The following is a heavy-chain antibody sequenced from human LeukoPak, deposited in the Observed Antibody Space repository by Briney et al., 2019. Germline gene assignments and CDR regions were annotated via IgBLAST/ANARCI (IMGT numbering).Heavy chain of an antibody. D-gene: IGHD3-10*01. Sequence: GGSLRLSCAVSGFTFSSYGVHWVRQAPGKGLEWVAVISYDGSKKYYGDSVRGRFTISRDNSKNTAYLQMNSLRAEDTAVYYCARDSPSGLWFGPDYWGQGTLVTVSS. CDR3: ARDSPSGLWFGPDY. J-gene: IGHJ4*02. CDR1: GFTFSSYG. V-gene: IGHV3-30*03. CDR2: ISYDGSKK.